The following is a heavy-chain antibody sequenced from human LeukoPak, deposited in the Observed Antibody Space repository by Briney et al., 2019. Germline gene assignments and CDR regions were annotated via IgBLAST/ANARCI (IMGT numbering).Heavy chain of an antibody. CDR1: GYTFTSYA. J-gene: IGHJ5*02. CDR2: INAGNGNT. CDR3: ARDSDYYDFWSGYHNWFDP. V-gene: IGHV1-3*01. D-gene: IGHD3-3*01. Sequence: ASVKVSCKASGYTFTSYAMHWVRQAPGQRLEWMGWINAGNGNTKYSQKFQGRVTITRDTSASTAYMELSSLRSEDTAVYYCARDSDYYDFWSGYHNWFDPWGQGTLVTVSS.